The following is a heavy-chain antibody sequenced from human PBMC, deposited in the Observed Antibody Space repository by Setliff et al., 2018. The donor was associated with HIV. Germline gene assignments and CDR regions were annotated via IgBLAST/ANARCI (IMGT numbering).Heavy chain of an antibody. CDR1: GGSFSDYY. CDR3: ARLIHTGLLYFDY. V-gene: IGHV4-4*09. Sequence: PSETLSLTCSVSGGSFSDYYRSWIRQPPGKGLEWIGYIYTSGTTEYNPSLDSRVTISVDTSRDQFSLNLRSVTAADTALYFCARLIHTGLLYFDYWGLGMLVTVSS. CDR2: IYTSGTT. J-gene: IGHJ4*02. D-gene: IGHD2-8*02.